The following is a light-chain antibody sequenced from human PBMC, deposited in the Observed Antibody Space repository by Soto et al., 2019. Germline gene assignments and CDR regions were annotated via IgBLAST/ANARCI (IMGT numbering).Light chain of an antibody. CDR2: AAS. Sequence: IQLTQSPSFLSASVGDRVTITCRASQGISSYLAWYQQKPGKAPKLLIYAASTLQSGVPSRFSGSGSGTEFTLTISSLQPEDFATYYCQQLNSYRLTFGGGTKVEIK. V-gene: IGKV1-9*01. CDR3: QQLNSYRLT. CDR1: QGISSY. J-gene: IGKJ4*01.